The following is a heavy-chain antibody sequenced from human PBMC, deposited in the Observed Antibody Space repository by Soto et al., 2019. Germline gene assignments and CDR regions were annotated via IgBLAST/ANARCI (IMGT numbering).Heavy chain of an antibody. D-gene: IGHD6-19*01. CDR1: GFTFSNAW. V-gene: IGHV3-15*07. CDR3: TTDLKWGYSSGWYEVGYY. CDR2: IKSKTDGGTT. J-gene: IGHJ4*02. Sequence: GGSLRLSCAASGFTFSNAWMNWVRQAPGKGLEWVGRIKSKTDGGTTDYAAPVKGRFTISRDDSKNTLYLQMNSLKTEDTAVYYCTTDLKWGYSSGWYEVGYYWGQGTLVTVSS.